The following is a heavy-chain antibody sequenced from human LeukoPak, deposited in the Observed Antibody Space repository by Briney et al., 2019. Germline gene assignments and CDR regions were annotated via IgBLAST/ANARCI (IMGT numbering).Heavy chain of an antibody. V-gene: IGHV4-59*01. CDR1: GGSISIYY. CDR3: ASTVVVAATRSFDP. J-gene: IGHJ5*02. D-gene: IGHD2-15*01. Sequence: PSETLSLTCTVSGGSISIYYWSWIRQPPGKGLEYIGYIYYSGNTNYNTSLTSRVTISVDTSKNQFSLKLSSVTAADTAVYYCASTVVVAATRSFDPWGQGTLVTVSS. CDR2: IYYSGNT.